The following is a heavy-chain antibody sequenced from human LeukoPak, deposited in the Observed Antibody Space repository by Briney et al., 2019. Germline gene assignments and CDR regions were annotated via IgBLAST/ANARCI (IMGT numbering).Heavy chain of an antibody. V-gene: IGHV3-48*02. CDR3: ARLRGSLYYYTMDV. CDR2: ISSTSGII. CDR1: GFTFSSYS. D-gene: IGHD5-12*01. J-gene: IGHJ6*02. Sequence: GGSLRLSCAASGFTFSSYSMNWVRQAPGKGLEWVSDISSTSGIIYYADSVKGRFTISRDDAKNSLFLQMNSLRDEDTAVYYCARLRGSLYYYTMDVWGQGTTVTASS.